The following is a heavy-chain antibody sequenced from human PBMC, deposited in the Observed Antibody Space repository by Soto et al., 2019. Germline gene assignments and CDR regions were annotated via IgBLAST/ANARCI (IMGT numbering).Heavy chain of an antibody. CDR3: AKDDGGSNNYFHRYYYYMDF. J-gene: IGHJ6*03. CDR1: GFTFSSYG. Sequence: QVQLVESGGGVVQPGRSLSLSCAASGFTFSSYGMHWVRQAPGKGLQWVALISYDGSNKYYVDSVRGRFTISRDNSKNTLYLQMNSMRAEDTAVYYCAKDDGGSNNYFHRYYYYMDFWGKGTTVTVSS. CDR2: ISYDGSNK. D-gene: IGHD2-15*01. V-gene: IGHV3-30*18.